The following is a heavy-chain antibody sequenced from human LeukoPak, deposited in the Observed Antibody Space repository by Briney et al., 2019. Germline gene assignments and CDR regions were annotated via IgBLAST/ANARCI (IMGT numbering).Heavy chain of an antibody. V-gene: IGHV4-39*02. CDR3: ARGLSPRTKNEGY. J-gene: IGHJ4*02. D-gene: IGHD1-1*01. CDR1: GGSISSSSYY. CDR2: IYYSGST. Sequence: PSETLSLTCTVSGGSISSSSYYWGWIRQPPGKGLEWIGSIYYSGSTYYNPSLKSRVTISVDTSKNQFSLKLSSVTAADTAVYYCARGLSPRTKNEGYWGQGTLVTVSS.